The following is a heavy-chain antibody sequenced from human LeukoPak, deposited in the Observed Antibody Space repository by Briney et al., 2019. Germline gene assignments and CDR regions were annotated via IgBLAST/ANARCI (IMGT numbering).Heavy chain of an antibody. CDR2: FNPNIGGT. J-gene: IGHJ3*02. CDR3: ARGGWIDAFDI. Sequence: DSVKVSCKPSENTFTGYHIHWVRQAPGQGLEWMGWFNPNIGGTNYAQKFQGRVTMTRDTSITTTYMELSRLRSDDTALYYCARGGWIDAFDIWGQGTMVTVSS. V-gene: IGHV1-2*02. CDR1: ENTFTGYH. D-gene: IGHD5-12*01.